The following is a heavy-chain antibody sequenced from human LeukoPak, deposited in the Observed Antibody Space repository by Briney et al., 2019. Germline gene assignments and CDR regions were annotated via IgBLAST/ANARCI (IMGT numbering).Heavy chain of an antibody. CDR3: ARGATLLFDY. CDR1: GGTFSSYA. CDR2: IIPILGIA. D-gene: IGHD1-26*01. J-gene: IGHJ4*02. V-gene: IGHV1-69*04. Sequence: GASVKVSCKASGGTFSSYAISWVRQAPGQGLEWMGRIIPILGIANYAQKFQGRVTITADKSTSTAYMELSSLRSDDTAVYYCARGATLLFDYWGQGTLVTVSS.